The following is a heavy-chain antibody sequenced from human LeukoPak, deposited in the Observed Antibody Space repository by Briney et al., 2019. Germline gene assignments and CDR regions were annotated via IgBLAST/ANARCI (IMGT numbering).Heavy chain of an antibody. CDR2: INGDGTST. Sequence: GGSLRLSCAASGFTISSYWMHWVRQAPGKGLVWVSHINGDGTSTTYVDSVKGRFTISRDNAKNTLYLQMNSLTAEDTAVYYCARDPYSSVSLWGQGTLVTVSS. CDR3: ARDPYSSVSL. V-gene: IGHV3-74*01. J-gene: IGHJ4*02. CDR1: GFTISSYW. D-gene: IGHD6-19*01.